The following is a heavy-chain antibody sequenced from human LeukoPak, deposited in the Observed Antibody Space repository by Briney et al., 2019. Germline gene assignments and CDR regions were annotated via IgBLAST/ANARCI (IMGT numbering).Heavy chain of an antibody. J-gene: IGHJ4*02. D-gene: IGHD5-24*01. CDR1: GSSINTPYY. CDR2: INHSGST. Sequence: SETLSLTCTVSGSSINTPYYWAWIRQPPGKGLEWIGEINHSGSTNYNPSLKSRVTISVDTSKNQFSLKLSSVTAADTAVYYCARGRDGYNPYYYFDYWGQGTLVTVSS. V-gene: IGHV4-38-2*02. CDR3: ARGRDGYNPYYYFDY.